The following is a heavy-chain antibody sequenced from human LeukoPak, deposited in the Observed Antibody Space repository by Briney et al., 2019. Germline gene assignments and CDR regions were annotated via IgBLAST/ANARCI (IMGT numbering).Heavy chain of an antibody. CDR1: GYTFPNYG. Sequence: ASVKVSRKASGYTFPNYGISWVRQAPGQGLEWMGWISGHTGNTNYALEFRGRVTMTTETSTSTAYMELRSLRSDDTGVYYCARALGGSRKNDFWSGYPDYWGQGTLVSVSS. CDR2: ISGHTGNT. V-gene: IGHV1-18*01. D-gene: IGHD3-3*01. CDR3: ARALGGSRKNDFWSGYPDY. J-gene: IGHJ4*02.